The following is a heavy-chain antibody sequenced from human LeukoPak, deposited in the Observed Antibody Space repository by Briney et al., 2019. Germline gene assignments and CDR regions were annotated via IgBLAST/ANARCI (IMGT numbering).Heavy chain of an antibody. CDR3: AKTAGIAAAADFDY. CDR1: GSTFSTYA. CDR2: VSTSGGDT. Sequence: PGGSLRLSCAASGSTFSTYAMSWVRQAPGKGLEWVSSVSTSGGDTYNADSVKGRFTISRDNSKNTLYLQMNSLRAEDTAVYYCAKTAGIAAAADFDYWGQGTLVTVSS. J-gene: IGHJ4*02. D-gene: IGHD6-13*01. V-gene: IGHV3-23*01.